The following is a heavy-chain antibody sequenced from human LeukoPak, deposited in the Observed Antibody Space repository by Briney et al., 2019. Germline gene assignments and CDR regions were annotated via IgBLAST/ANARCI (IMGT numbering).Heavy chain of an antibody. CDR3: ARRKLNTVIDAFDI. J-gene: IGHJ3*02. CDR1: GGSISSSSYY. D-gene: IGHD2-21*01. V-gene: IGHV4-39*01. Sequence: SETLSLTCTVSGGSISSSSYYWGWIRQPPGKGLEWIGSINYSGSTYYNPSLKSRVTLSVDTSKNQFSLKLSSVTAADTAVYYCARRKLNTVIDAFDIWGQGTMVTVSP. CDR2: INYSGST.